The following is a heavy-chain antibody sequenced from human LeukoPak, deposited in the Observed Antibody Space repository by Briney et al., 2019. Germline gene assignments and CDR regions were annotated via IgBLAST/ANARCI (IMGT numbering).Heavy chain of an antibody. CDR3: ARGPLTIEYYAMDV. V-gene: IGHV4-61*01. Sequence: SETLSLTCTVSGASVSSASYWTWIRQPPGKGLEWIGYISYSGSTNYNPSLRSRVTISVDTSKNQFSLKLSSVTAADTAVYYCARGPLTIEYYAMDVWGQGTTVTVSS. CDR2: ISYSGST. J-gene: IGHJ6*02. CDR1: GASVSSASY. D-gene: IGHD3-10*01.